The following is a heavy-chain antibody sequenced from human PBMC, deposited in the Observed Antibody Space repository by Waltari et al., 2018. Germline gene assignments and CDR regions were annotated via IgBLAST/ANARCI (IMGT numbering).Heavy chain of an antibody. CDR2: MGWNGDNI. V-gene: IGHV3-9*01. CDR1: GFRFDDYA. CDR3: AKDLVYNTPGIDV. Sequence: ELLVVESGGHSVRPGESLRLSCTAAGFRFDDYAINWVGQAPGKVSEVVSGMGWNGDNIDYADFVKGRFTISRDKAKNSVFLQMNGLKVEDTARYFCAKDLVYNTPGIDVWGRGTTVIVSS. J-gene: IGHJ6*02. D-gene: IGHD1-20*01.